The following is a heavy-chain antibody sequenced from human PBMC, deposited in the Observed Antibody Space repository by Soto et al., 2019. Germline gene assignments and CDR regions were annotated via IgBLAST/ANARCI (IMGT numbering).Heavy chain of an antibody. CDR3: ARADTAMVKNAFDI. J-gene: IGHJ3*02. CDR2: IIPIFGTA. Sequence: SVKVSCKASGGTFGSYAISWVRQAPGQGLEWMGGIIPIFGTANYAQKFQGRVTITADKSTSTAYMELSSLRSEDTAVYYCARADTAMVKNAFDIWGQGTMVTISS. V-gene: IGHV1-69*06. D-gene: IGHD5-18*01. CDR1: GGTFGSYA.